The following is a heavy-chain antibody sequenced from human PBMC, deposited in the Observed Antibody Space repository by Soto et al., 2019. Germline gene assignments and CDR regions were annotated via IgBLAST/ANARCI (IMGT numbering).Heavy chain of an antibody. D-gene: IGHD4-17*01. V-gene: IGHV4-59*01. CDR3: ARSRTMTTVDY. CDR2: IYYSGT. CDR1: GGSISSYY. Sequence: SETLSLTCSVSGGSISSYYWSWIRQPPGKGLEWIAYIYYSGTSYNPSLKSRVTISVDTSKNQFSLKLSSVTAADTAVYYCARSRTMTTVDYWGQGTLVTVSS. J-gene: IGHJ4*02.